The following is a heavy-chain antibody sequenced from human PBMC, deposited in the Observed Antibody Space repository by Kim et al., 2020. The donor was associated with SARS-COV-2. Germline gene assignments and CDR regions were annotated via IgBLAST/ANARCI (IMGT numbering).Heavy chain of an antibody. Sequence: NTSYSPKFQGRLTITRETSASTAYMELNSLRSEDTAVYYCAREGHEGGYLTWGQGTMVTVSS. CDR2: NT. J-gene: IGHJ3*01. D-gene: IGHD3-22*01. CDR3: AREGHEGGYLT. V-gene: IGHV1-3*01.